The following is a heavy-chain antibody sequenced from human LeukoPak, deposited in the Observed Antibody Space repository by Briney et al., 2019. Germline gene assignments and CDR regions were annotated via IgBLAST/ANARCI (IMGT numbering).Heavy chain of an antibody. V-gene: IGHV3-74*01. CDR1: GFTFSSYW. J-gene: IGHJ4*02. CDR3: ARDPGPAGWFDY. D-gene: IGHD2-2*01. CDR2: INSDGSST. Sequence: GGSLRLSCAASGFTFSSYWMHWARQAPGKGLVWVSRINSDGSSTSYADSVKGRFTISRDNAKNTLYLQMNSLRADDTAVYYCARDPGPAGWFDYWGRGTLVTVSS.